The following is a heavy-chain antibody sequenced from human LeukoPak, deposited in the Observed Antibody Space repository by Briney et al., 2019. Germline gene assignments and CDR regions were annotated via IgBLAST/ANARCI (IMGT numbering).Heavy chain of an antibody. CDR3: ATLDSSGYYQQDAFDV. V-gene: IGHV3-11*01. Sequence: GGSLRLSCAASGFTFSDYYMSWIRQAPGKGLEWVSYISSSGSTIYYADSVKGRFTISRDNAKNSLYLQMNSLRAEDTAVYYCATLDSSGYYQQDAFDVWGHGTMVTVSS. CDR1: GFTFSDYY. CDR2: ISSSGSTI. J-gene: IGHJ3*01. D-gene: IGHD3-22*01.